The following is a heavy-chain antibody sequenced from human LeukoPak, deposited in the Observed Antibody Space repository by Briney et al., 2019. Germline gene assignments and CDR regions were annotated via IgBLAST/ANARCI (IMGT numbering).Heavy chain of an antibody. J-gene: IGHJ3*01. CDR3: ARHRYSSSYAAFDF. CDR2: VSYSVTT. D-gene: IGHD1-26*01. V-gene: IGHV4-39*01. CDR1: GGTISSSNYF. Sequence: TPSETLSLTCTVSGGTISSSNYFWGWLRQPPGKGLEWLACVSYSVTTYYIPSLMSRATISEDTSKNEFSLNLSSVTAADTAMYYCARHRYSSSYAAFDFWGQGTVVTVSS.